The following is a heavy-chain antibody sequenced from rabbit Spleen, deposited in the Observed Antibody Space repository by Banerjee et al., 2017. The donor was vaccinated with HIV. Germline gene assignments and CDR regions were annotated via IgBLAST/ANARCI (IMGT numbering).Heavy chain of an antibody. D-gene: IGHD1-1*01. CDR3: VRGASSSGYYSL. J-gene: IGHJ3*01. V-gene: IGHV1S45*01. CDR1: GFSLNSGYD. Sequence: EQLEESGGGLVKPEGSLTLTCKASGFSLNSGYDMSWVRQAPGKGLEWIAYIDPVFGATYYATWVNGRFTISSQNAQTTVSLQMTSLTAADTATYFCVRGASSSGYYSLWGQGTLVTVS. CDR2: IDPVFGAT.